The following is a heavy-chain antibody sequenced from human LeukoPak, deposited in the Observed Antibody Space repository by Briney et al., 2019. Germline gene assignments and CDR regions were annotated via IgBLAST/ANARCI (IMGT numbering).Heavy chain of an antibody. CDR3: ARERQNKDFWSGGDY. V-gene: IGHV3-7*01. CDR1: GFTFSTYW. CDR2: IKQDGSEK. J-gene: IGHJ4*02. D-gene: IGHD3-3*01. Sequence: GSLRPSCAASGFTFSTYWMSWVRQAPGKGLEWVANIKQDGSEKYYVDSVKGRFTISRDNAKNSLYLQMNTLRPEDTAVYYCARERQNKDFWSGGDYWGQGTLVTVSS.